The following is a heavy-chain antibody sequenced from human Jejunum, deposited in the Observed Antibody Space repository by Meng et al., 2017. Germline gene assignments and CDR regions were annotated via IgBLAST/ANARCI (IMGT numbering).Heavy chain of an antibody. Sequence: SLKISCAASGFSFSDYYMAWIRQAPGKGLEWLSYISSSGTSKYYAASVKGRFTISRDNANNSLSLQMNNLRAEDTAVYYCTRDRVGADYFDYWGQGTLVTVSS. D-gene: IGHD1-26*01. CDR1: GFSFSDYY. V-gene: IGHV3-11*04. CDR3: TRDRVGADYFDY. CDR2: ISSSGTSK. J-gene: IGHJ4*02.